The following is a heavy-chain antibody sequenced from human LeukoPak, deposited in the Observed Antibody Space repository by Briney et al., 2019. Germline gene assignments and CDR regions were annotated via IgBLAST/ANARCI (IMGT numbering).Heavy chain of an antibody. CDR3: AREDCSSTSCYAGFDY. CDR1: GYTFTGYY. J-gene: IGHJ4*02. Sequence: ASVKVSCKASGYTFTGYYMHWVRQAPGQGLEWMGWIDPNSGGTNYAQKFQGRVTMTRDTSISTAYMELSRLRSGDTAVYYCAREDCSSTSCYAGFDYWGQGTLVTVSS. V-gene: IGHV1-2*02. D-gene: IGHD2-2*01. CDR2: IDPNSGGT.